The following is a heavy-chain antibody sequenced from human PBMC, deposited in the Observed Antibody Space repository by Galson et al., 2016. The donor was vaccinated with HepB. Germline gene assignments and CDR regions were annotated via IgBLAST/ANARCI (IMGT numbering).Heavy chain of an antibody. J-gene: IGHJ4*02. CDR2: ISYDASDK. D-gene: IGHD6-13*01. Sequence: SLRLSCAASGFTFTTYAMHWVRQAPGKGLEWVAAISYDASDKYYADSVKGRFTISRDNSKNTLYLQMNSLRPEDTAVFYCARVMATAGVYFDSWGPGTLVTVSS. V-gene: IGHV3-30*04. CDR1: GFTFTTYA. CDR3: ARVMATAGVYFDS.